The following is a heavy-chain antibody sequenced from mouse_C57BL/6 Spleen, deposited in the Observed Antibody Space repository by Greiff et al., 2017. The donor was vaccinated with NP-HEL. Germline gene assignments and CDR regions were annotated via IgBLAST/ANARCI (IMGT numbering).Heavy chain of an antibody. D-gene: IGHD1-1*01. V-gene: IGHV1-82*01. CDR3: ARGGYYYGSSYYAMDY. J-gene: IGHJ4*01. Sequence: VXLQQFGPELVKPGASVKISCKASGYAFSSSWMNWVKQRPGKGLEWIGRIYPGDGDTNYNGKFKGKATLTADKFSSTAYMQLSSLTSEDSAVYFCARGGYYYGSSYYAMDYWGQGTSVTVSS. CDR1: GYAFSSSW. CDR2: IYPGDGDT.